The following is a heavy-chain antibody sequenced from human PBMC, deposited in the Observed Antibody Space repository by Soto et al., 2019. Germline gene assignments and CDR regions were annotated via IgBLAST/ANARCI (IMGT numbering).Heavy chain of an antibody. CDR1: GFTFSSYD. CDR3: ASAAREYYYYGTDV. V-gene: IGHV3-23*01. Sequence: EVQLLESGGGLVQPGGSLRLSCAASGFTFSSYDMNWVRQAPGKGLEWVSAISGSGGSTYYADSVKGRFTISRDNSKNTLYLQMNSLRAEDTAVYYCASAAREYYYYGTDVWGQGTTVTVCS. CDR2: ISGSGGST. J-gene: IGHJ6*02.